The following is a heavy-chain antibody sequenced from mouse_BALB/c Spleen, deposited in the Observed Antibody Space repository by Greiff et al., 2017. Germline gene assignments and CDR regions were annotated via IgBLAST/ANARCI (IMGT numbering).Heavy chain of an antibody. CDR3: ASGGNEDFDD. J-gene: IGHJ2*01. Sequence: QVQLQQSGAELAKPGASVKMSCKASGYTFTSYWMHWVKQRPGQGLEWIGYINPSTGYTEYNQKFKDKATLTADKSSSTAYMQLSSLTSEDSAVYYCASGGNEDFDDWGQGTTLTVSS. V-gene: IGHV1-7*01. CDR2: INPSTGYT. D-gene: IGHD1-1*02. CDR1: GYTFTSYW.